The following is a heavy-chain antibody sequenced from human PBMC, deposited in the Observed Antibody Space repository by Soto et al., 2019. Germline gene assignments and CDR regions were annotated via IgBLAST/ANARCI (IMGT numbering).Heavy chain of an antibody. V-gene: IGHV3-21*01. CDR1: DFTFSTYS. D-gene: IGHD3-3*01. CDR2: ISATSNHI. J-gene: IGHJ6*02. Sequence: GGSLRLSCVASDFTFSTYSINWGRQAPGKGLEWVAYISATSNHIYYADSLKGRFTISRDNAKSSLYLHMNSLRAEDTAVYFCARDSITIFGGGMDVWGQGATVTVSS. CDR3: ARDSITIFGGGMDV.